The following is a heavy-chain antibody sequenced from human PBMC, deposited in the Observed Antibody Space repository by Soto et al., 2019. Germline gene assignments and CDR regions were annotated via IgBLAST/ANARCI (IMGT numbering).Heavy chain of an antibody. J-gene: IGHJ4*02. CDR2: IYYSGST. Sequence: SETLSLTCTVSGGSISSSSYYWGWIRQPPGKGLEWIGSIYYSGSTYYNPSLKSRVTISVDTSKNQFSLKLSSVTAADTAVYYCARVGYCSGGSCFDFDHWGQGTLVTVSS. D-gene: IGHD2-15*01. CDR3: ARVGYCSGGSCFDFDH. V-gene: IGHV4-39*01. CDR1: GGSISSSSYY.